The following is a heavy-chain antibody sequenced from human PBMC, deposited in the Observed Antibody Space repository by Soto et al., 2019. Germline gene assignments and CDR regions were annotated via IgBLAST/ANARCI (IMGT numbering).Heavy chain of an antibody. CDR2: TYYRSKWYN. CDR3: ARAHCSSTSCYTFYYYYGMDV. J-gene: IGHJ6*02. D-gene: IGHD2-2*02. CDR1: GDSVSSNSAA. Sequence: SQTLSLTCAISGDSVSSNSAAWNWIRQSPSRGLEWLGRTYYRSKWYNDYAVSVKSRITINPDTSKNQFSLQLNPVTPEDTAVYYCARAHCSSTSCYTFYYYYGMDVWGQGTTVT. V-gene: IGHV6-1*01.